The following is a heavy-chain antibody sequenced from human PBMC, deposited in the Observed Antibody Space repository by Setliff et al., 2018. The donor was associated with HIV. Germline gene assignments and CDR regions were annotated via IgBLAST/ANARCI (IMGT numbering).Heavy chain of an antibody. CDR3: ARGDTGVYYYVYPDF. CDR2: ISSSSSYI. Sequence: PGGSLRLSCAASGFTFSSYSMNWVRQAPGKGLEWVSSISSSSSYIYYADSVKGRFTISRDNAKNSLYLQMNSLRAEDTAVYYCARGDTGVYYYVYPDFWGQGTLVTVSS. CDR1: GFTFSSYS. J-gene: IGHJ4*02. D-gene: IGHD3-22*01. V-gene: IGHV3-21*04.